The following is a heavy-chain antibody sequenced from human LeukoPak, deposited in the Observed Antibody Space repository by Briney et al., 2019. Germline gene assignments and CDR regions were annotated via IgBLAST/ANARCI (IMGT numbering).Heavy chain of an antibody. D-gene: IGHD4-17*01. CDR2: ISWNSGSI. CDR1: GFTFDDYA. CDR3: AKDRYGDLLYYFDY. V-gene: IGHV3-9*01. Sequence: PGRSLRLSCAASGFTFDDYAMHWVRQAPGKGLEWVSGISWNSGSIGYADSVKGRFTISRDNAKNSLYLQMNSLRAEDTALYYCAKDRYGDLLYYFDYWGQGTLVTVSS. J-gene: IGHJ4*02.